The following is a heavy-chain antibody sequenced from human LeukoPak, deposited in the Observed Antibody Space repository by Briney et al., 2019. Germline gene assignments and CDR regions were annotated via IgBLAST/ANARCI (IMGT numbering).Heavy chain of an antibody. CDR3: ARGGHFGGYYFDY. Sequence: GGSLRLSCAASGFTVSSNYMSWVRQAPGKGLEWVSVIYSGGSTYYADSVKGRFTISRDNSKKTLYLQMNSLRAEDTAVYYCARGGHFGGYYFDYWGQGTLVTVSS. J-gene: IGHJ4*02. D-gene: IGHD4-23*01. CDR2: IYSGGST. V-gene: IGHV3-53*01. CDR1: GFTVSSNY.